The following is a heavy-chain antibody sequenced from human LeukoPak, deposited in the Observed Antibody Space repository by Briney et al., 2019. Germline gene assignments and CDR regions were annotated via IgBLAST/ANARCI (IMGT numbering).Heavy chain of an antibody. CDR3: ARHYDFWSGYWYNWFDP. D-gene: IGHD3-3*01. CDR1: GGSISSYY. CDR2: IYYSGST. V-gene: IGHV4-59*01. J-gene: IGHJ5*02. Sequence: SETLSLTCTVSGGSISSYYWSWIRQPPGKGLEWIGYIYYSGSTNYNPSLKSRVTISVDTSENQFSLKLSSVTAADTAVYYCARHYDFWSGYWYNWFDPWGQGTLVTVSS.